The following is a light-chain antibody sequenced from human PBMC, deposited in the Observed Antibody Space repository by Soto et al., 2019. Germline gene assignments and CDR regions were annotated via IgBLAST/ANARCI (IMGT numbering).Light chain of an antibody. V-gene: IGKV1-39*01. CDR2: AAS. J-gene: IGKJ2*01. CDR3: QQSYSTPYT. Sequence: DIQMTQSPSSLSASVGDRVTITCRASQSISSYLYWYQQKPGKAPKLLIYAASSLQSGVPSRFSGSGSGTDFTITISSLQPEDFATYYCQQSYSTPYTFGQGTKLEIK. CDR1: QSISSY.